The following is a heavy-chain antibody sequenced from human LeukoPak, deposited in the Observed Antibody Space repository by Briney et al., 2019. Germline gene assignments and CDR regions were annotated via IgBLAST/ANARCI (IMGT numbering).Heavy chain of an antibody. D-gene: IGHD7-27*01. Sequence: ASVKVSCKASGYTFTSFGIIWVRQAPGQGLEWMGWIGAYNGNTNYAQKVQGRITMTTDRSTSTAYMELRSLRPDDTAVYYCARDNLGFDYWGQGTLVTVSS. CDR1: GYTFTSFG. V-gene: IGHV1-18*01. CDR3: ARDNLGFDY. CDR2: IGAYNGNT. J-gene: IGHJ4*02.